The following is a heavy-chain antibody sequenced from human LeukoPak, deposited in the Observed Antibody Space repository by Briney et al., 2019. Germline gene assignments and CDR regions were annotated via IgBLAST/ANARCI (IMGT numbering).Heavy chain of an antibody. Sequence: GGSLRLSCAASGFTFSSYAMHWVRQAPGKGLEWVAVISYDGSNKYYADSVKGRFTISRDNSKNTLYLQMNSPRAEDTAVYYCARDGFDIWGQGTMVTVSS. CDR2: ISYDGSNK. CDR3: ARDGFDI. CDR1: GFTFSSYA. V-gene: IGHV3-30*04. J-gene: IGHJ3*02.